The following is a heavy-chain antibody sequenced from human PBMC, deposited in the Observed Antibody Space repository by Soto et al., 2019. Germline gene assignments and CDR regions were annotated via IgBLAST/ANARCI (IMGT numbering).Heavy chain of an antibody. J-gene: IGHJ5*02. CDR3: ARSIDP. CDR1: GGSISTGVYY. Sequence: PSETLSLTCPVSGGSISTGVYYWSWIRQHPGKGLEWIGYIYYSGFTYYNPSLKSRVTISVDTSKNQFSLKLSSVTAADTAVYYCARSIDPWGQGTLVTVSS. V-gene: IGHV4-31*03. CDR2: IYYSGFT.